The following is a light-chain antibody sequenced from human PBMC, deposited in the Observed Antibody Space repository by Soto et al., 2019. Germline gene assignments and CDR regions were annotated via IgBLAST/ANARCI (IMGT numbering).Light chain of an antibody. CDR3: QQYNNYWT. CDR2: DAS. CDR1: QSISSW. Sequence: DLQMTQSPSTLSASVGDRVTITCRASQSISSWFAWYQQKPGKAPKLLIYDASSLESGVPSRFSGSGSATEFTLTISSLQPDDFATYYCQQYNNYWTFGQGTRVEIK. J-gene: IGKJ1*01. V-gene: IGKV1-5*01.